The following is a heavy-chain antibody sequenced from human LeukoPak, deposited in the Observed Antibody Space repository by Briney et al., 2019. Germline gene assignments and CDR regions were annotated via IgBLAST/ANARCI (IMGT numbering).Heavy chain of an antibody. J-gene: IGHJ4*02. CDR2: ISASGDFR. CDR1: GFSFNDEY. CDR3: ARTRGAGLGGHFDS. D-gene: IGHD3-16*01. V-gene: IGHV3-11*01. Sequence: GGSLRLSCAASGFSFNDEYMSWIRQAPGQGLQWIAYISASGDFRRSTDSVKGQFTISRDNAKRLLYLQMDSLGEEDTAVYYCARTRGAGLGGHFDSWGQGVLVIVSS.